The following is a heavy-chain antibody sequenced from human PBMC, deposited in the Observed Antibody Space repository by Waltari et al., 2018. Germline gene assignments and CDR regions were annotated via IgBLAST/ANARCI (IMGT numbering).Heavy chain of an antibody. D-gene: IGHD3-16*01. V-gene: IGHV3-21*01. CDR1: GFFFNNFG. J-gene: IGHJ4*02. CDR3: ARSRRGDYYDPSSH. Sequence: EVSLVESGGKVVKPGGSLRLSCATSGFFFNNFGLNWFRQAPGKGVEWVATISMSGNIIYYGQSVEGRFTISRDNAKKSVFLQMNSLRADDTATYYCARSRRGDYYDPSSHWGQGTLVTVSS. CDR2: ISMSGNII.